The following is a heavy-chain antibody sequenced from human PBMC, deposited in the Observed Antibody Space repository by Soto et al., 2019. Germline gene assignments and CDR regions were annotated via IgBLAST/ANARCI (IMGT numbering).Heavy chain of an antibody. J-gene: IGHJ3*02. CDR2: ISYDGSNK. D-gene: IGHD3-10*01. CDR3: AIDWYGSPVGDAFDI. CDR1: GFTFSSYA. V-gene: IGHV3-30-3*01. Sequence: QVQLVESGGGVVQPGRSLRLSCAASGFTFSSYAMHWVRQAPGKGLEWVAVISYDGSNKYYADSVKGRFTISRDNSKNTLYLQMNSLRAEDTAVYYCAIDWYGSPVGDAFDIWGQGTMVTVSS.